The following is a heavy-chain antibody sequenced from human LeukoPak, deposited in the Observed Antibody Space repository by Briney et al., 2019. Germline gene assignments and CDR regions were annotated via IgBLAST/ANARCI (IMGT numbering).Heavy chain of an antibody. CDR1: AFTFSNYN. V-gene: IGHV3-21*01. Sequence: GGSLRLSCAASAFTFSNYNMNWVRQAPGKGLEWVSSITSSSTYIYYADSVKGRFTISRDNAKNSLYLQMNSLRAEDTAVYYCASAGYYGSGSYDPWGQGTLVTVSS. D-gene: IGHD3-10*01. CDR3: ASAGYYGSGSYDP. J-gene: IGHJ5*02. CDR2: ITSSSTYI.